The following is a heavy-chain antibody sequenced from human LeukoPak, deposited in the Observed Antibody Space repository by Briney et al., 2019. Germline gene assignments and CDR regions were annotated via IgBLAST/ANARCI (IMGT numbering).Heavy chain of an antibody. J-gene: IGHJ3*02. CDR2: IKQDGSEK. CDR3: ARDFMRTSWFPRSKGAFDI. V-gene: IGHV3-7*01. D-gene: IGHD3-10*01. Sequence: QSGGSLRLSCAASGFTFSSYWMSWVRQAPGKGLEWVANIKQDGSEKYYVDSVKGRFTISRDNAKNSLYLQMNSLRAEDTAVYYCARDFMRTSWFPRSKGAFDIWGQGTMVTVSS. CDR1: GFTFSSYW.